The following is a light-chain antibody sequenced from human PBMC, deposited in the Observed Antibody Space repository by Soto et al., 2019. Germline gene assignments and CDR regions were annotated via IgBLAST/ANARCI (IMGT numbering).Light chain of an antibody. CDR2: DVS. Sequence: QSALTQPASVSGSPGQSITISCTGTSSDVGGYNYVSWYQQHPGKALKVMIYDVSYRPSGVSNRFSGSKSGNTASLTISGLQVEDEADYYCSSYTSSSTLVVFGGGTKLTVL. CDR1: SSDVGGYNY. V-gene: IGLV2-14*03. CDR3: SSYTSSSTLVV. J-gene: IGLJ2*01.